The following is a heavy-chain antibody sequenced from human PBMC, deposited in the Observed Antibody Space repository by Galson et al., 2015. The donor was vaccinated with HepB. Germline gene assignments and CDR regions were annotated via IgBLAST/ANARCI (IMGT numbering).Heavy chain of an antibody. D-gene: IGHD2-2*01. J-gene: IGHJ6*02. CDR1: GGTFSSYA. Sequence: SVKVSCKASGGTFSSYAISWVRQAPGQGLEWMGGIIPIFGTANYAQKFQGRVTITADKSTSTAYMELSSLRSEDTAVYYCARDPVGNCSSTSCYTMQWMYYYYYGMDVWGQGTTVTVSS. V-gene: IGHV1-69*06. CDR3: ARDPVGNCSSTSCYTMQWMYYYYYGMDV. CDR2: IIPIFGTA.